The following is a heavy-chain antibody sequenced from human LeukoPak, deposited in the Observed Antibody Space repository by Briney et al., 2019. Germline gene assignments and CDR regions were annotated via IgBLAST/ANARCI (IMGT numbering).Heavy chain of an antibody. CDR2: ISSSSSYI. D-gene: IGHD3-22*01. CDR1: GFTLSSYS. CDR3: ARDLGDSSAH. J-gene: IGHJ1*01. Sequence: PGGSLRLSCAASGFTLSSYSMNCVRQAPGKGLEWVSSISSSSSYIYYADSVKGRFTISRDNAKISLYVQMNRLRAEDTAVYYCARDLGDSSAHWGQGTLVTVSS. V-gene: IGHV3-21*01.